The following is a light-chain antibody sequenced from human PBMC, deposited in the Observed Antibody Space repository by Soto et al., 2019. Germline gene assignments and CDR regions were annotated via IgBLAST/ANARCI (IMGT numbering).Light chain of an antibody. CDR2: DAS. Sequence: DIQMTQSPSTLSASVGDRVTITCRASQSISSWLAWYQHKPGKAPKLLIYDASSLESGVPSRFSGSGSGTEFPLTISSLQPDDFATYYCQQYNSFWTFGQGTKVEIK. CDR1: QSISSW. V-gene: IGKV1-5*01. CDR3: QQYNSFWT. J-gene: IGKJ1*01.